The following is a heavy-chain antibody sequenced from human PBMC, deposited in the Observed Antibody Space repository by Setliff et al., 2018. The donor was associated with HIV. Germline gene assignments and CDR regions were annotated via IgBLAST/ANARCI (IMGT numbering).Heavy chain of an antibody. J-gene: IGHJ5*01. V-gene: IGHV3-15*01. CDR3: NPIHNYTDHCPDS. CDR1: GFTFSKAW. Sequence: SLSLSCAAAGFTFSKAWMSWFHQTPGKGLEWVGRIKSRTVTETTDVAAPVKGRFTISRDDSQNMEYLQRNSLKTEDTAMDYCNPIHNYTDHCPDSWGQGTPVTVSS. D-gene: IGHD2-21*02. CDR2: IKSRTVTETT.